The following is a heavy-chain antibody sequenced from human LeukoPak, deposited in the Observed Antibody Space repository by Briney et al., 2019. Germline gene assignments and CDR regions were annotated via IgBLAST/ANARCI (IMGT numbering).Heavy chain of an antibody. Sequence: GGSLRLSCAASGFTFSSYAMSWVRQAPGKGLEWVANIKQDGSEKYSVESAKGRFTISRDNAKNSLYLQMNSLRAEDSAVYYCARGLIAAAGTGYYYYHAMDVWGQGTTVIVSS. V-gene: IGHV3-7*04. J-gene: IGHJ6*02. CDR2: IKQDGSEK. D-gene: IGHD6-13*01. CDR1: GFTFSSYA. CDR3: ARGLIAAAGTGYYYYHAMDV.